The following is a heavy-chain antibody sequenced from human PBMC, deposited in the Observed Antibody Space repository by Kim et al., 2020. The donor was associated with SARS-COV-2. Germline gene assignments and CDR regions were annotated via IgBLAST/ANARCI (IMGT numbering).Heavy chain of an antibody. Sequence: GESLKISCKGSGYSFTSYWISWVRQMPGKGLEWMGRIDPSDSYTNYSPSFQGHVTISADKSISTAYLQWSSLKASDTAMYYWARHFGGGYCSGGSCYSGLTWFEPWGQGTLGTVSS. CDR3: ARHFGGGYCSGGSCYSGLTWFEP. CDR2: IDPSDSYT. V-gene: IGHV5-10-1*01. D-gene: IGHD2-15*01. J-gene: IGHJ5*02. CDR1: GYSFTSYW.